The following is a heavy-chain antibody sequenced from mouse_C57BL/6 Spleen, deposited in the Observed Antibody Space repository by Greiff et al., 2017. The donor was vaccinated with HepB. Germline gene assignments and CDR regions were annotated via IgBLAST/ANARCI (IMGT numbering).Heavy chain of an antibody. CDR1: GFNIKDDY. CDR3: TTRGLLRAY. D-gene: IGHD2-3*01. J-gene: IGHJ3*01. V-gene: IGHV14-4*01. CDR2: IDPENGDT. Sequence: EVQLQQSGAELVRPGASVKLSCTASGFNIKDDYMHWVKQRPEQGLEWIGWIDPENGDTEYASKFQGTATITADTSSNTAYLQRSSLTSEYTAVYYGTTRGLLRAYWGQGTLVTVSA.